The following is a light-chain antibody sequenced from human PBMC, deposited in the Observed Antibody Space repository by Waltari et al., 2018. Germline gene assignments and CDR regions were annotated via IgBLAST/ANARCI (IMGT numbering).Light chain of an antibody. Sequence: EIVMTQSPATLSVSPGERATLSCRARQSVSSNLAWYQQKPGQAPRLLIYGASTRATGIPARVSGCGSGTEFTLTISSLQSEDFAVYYCQQYNNWPPWTFGQGTKVEIK. CDR2: GAS. J-gene: IGKJ1*01. V-gene: IGKV3-15*01. CDR3: QQYNNWPPWT. CDR1: QSVSSN.